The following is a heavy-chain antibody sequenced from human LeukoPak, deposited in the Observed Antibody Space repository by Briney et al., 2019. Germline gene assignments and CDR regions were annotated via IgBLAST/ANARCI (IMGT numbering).Heavy chain of an antibody. J-gene: IGHJ6*03. CDR1: GYSISGGYY. D-gene: IGHD4-17*01. V-gene: IGHV4-38-2*02. CDR3: ARAAQHDYGDYRLHYYYYMDV. Sequence: SETLSLTCTVSGYSISGGYYWGWIRQPPGKGLEWIGSIYHSGSTYYNPSLKSRVTISVDTSKNQFSLKLSSVTAADTAVYYCARAAQHDYGDYRLHYYYYMDVWGKGTTVTVSS. CDR2: IYHSGST.